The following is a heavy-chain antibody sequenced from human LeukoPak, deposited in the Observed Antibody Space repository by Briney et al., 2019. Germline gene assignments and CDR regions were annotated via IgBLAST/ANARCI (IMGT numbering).Heavy chain of an antibody. J-gene: IGHJ4*02. V-gene: IGHV1-8*01. CDR1: GYTFTRYD. CDR2: MNPNSGNT. CDR3: ARSSVGARRRIDY. Sequence: ASVTVSCKTSGYTFTRYDVNWVRQATGQGREWMGWMNPNSGNTGYAQKFQGRVTMTRSTSINTAYMELNSLTSEDTAVYYCARSSVGARRRIDYWGQGTLVTVSS. D-gene: IGHD1-26*01.